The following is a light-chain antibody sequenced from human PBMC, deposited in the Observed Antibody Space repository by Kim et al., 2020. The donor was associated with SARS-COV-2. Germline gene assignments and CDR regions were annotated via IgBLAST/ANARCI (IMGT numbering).Light chain of an antibody. CDR2: GAS. Sequence: EIVLTQSPGTLSLSPGERATLSCRASQSVSRNYLAWYQQKPGQAPRLLIYGASSRATGIPDRFIGSGPGTDFTLTISRLEPEDFAVYYCQQYGSSPTFGQGTKVDIK. CDR1: QSVSRNY. V-gene: IGKV3-20*01. J-gene: IGKJ1*01. CDR3: QQYGSSPT.